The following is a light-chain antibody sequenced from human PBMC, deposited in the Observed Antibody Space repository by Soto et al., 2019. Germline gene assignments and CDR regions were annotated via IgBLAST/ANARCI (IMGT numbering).Light chain of an antibody. CDR3: TSYTGTNTRYV. CDR1: SRDIGAYNY. CDR2: EVT. Sequence: QSVLTQPASVSGSPGQSISISCSGTSRDIGAYNYVSWYLQHPGKAPKLMIYEVTNRPSGVSDRFSGSKSGNTASLTISGLQAEDEADYYCTSYTGTNTRYVFXTGTKVTVL. J-gene: IGLJ1*01. V-gene: IGLV2-14*01.